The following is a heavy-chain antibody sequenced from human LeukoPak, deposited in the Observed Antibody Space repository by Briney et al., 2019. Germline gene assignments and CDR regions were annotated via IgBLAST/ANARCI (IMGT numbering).Heavy chain of an antibody. D-gene: IGHD4-23*01. CDR3: VREGNDLLSKNFDY. V-gene: IGHV1-2*02. CDR2: INPHSGVR. J-gene: IGHJ4*02. Sequence: ASVKVSCKASGFTFTDYYIHWVRQAPGQGLEWMGYINPHSGVRSSPQKFQGRVTMTPDTSISAVYMELSSLTSDATAIYYCVREGNDLLSKNFDYWGQGTLVTVSS. CDR1: GFTFTDYY.